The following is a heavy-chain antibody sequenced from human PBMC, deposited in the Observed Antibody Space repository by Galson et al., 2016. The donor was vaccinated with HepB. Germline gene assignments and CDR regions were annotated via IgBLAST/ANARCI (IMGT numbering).Heavy chain of an antibody. CDR3: ARGTYYYDHRDAFDI. CDR2: IGSSGDT. V-gene: IGHV3-13*01. D-gene: IGHD3-22*01. Sequence: SLRLSCAASGFTFRSCDMHWVRQATGKGLEWVSVIGSSGDTYYTPSVKGRFTISRENAKNSLYLQMNSLRVGDTAVYYCARGTYYYDHRDAFDIWGQGTMVTVSS. CDR1: GFTFRSCD. J-gene: IGHJ3*02.